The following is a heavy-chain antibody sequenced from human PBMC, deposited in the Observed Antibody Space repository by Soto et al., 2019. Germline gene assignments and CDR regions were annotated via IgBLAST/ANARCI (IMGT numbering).Heavy chain of an antibody. V-gene: IGHV3-30*18. CDR1: GFTFSSYG. D-gene: IGHD6-13*01. CDR3: AKGVGQQPTLPPDY. J-gene: IGHJ4*02. Sequence: GGSLRLSCAASGFTFSSYGMHWVRQAPGKGLEWVAVISYDGSNKYYADSVKGRFTISRDNSKNTLYLQMNSLRAEDTAVYYCAKGVGQQPTLPPDYWGQGTLVTVSS. CDR2: ISYDGSNK.